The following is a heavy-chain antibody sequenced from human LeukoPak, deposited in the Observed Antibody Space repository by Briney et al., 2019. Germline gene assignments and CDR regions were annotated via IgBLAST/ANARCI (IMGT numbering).Heavy chain of an antibody. Sequence: SETLSLTCTVSGGSITSYYWSWIRQPPGKGLEWIGYIYYSGSTNYNPSLKSRVTISVDTSKNHFSLEVSSVTAADTAVYYCARGQYSTSSIYNHYYMDVWGTGTTVTVSS. CDR3: ARGQYSTSSIYNHYYMDV. D-gene: IGHD6-6*01. CDR1: GGSITSYY. J-gene: IGHJ6*03. CDR2: IYYSGST. V-gene: IGHV4-59*01.